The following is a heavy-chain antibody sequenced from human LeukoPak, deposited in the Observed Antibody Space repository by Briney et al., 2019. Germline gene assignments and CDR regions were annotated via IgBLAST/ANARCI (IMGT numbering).Heavy chain of an antibody. J-gene: IGHJ1*01. CDR3: ARDLGGDYFSGYFQR. CDR1: GYTFTGYY. D-gene: IGHD4-17*01. CDR2: INPSSGRT. V-gene: IGHV1-2*02. Sequence: ASVKVSCKASGYTFTGYYMHWVRQAPGQGLEWMGWINPSSGRTNYAQNFQDRVAMTRDTSISTAYMELSSLRSEDTAVYYCARDLGGDYFSGYFQRWGQGTLVTVSS.